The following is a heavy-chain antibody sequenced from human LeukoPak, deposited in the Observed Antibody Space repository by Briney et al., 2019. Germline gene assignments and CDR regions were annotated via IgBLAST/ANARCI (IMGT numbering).Heavy chain of an antibody. J-gene: IGHJ2*01. CDR3: ARPPLDSGYDHRYFDL. CDR1: GGSISSGGYY. V-gene: IGHV4-30-2*01. Sequence: SQTLSLTCTVSGGSISSGGYYWSWIRQPPGKGLEWIGYIYHSGSTYYNPSLKSRVTISVDRSKNQFSLKLSSVTAADTAVYYCARPPLDSGYDHRYFDLWGRGTLVTVSS. D-gene: IGHD5-12*01. CDR2: IYHSGST.